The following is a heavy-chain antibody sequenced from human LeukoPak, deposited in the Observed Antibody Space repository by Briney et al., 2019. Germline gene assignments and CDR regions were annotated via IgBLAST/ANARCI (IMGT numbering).Heavy chain of an antibody. J-gene: IGHJ4*02. CDR3: ARDGEGYSYGFNH. D-gene: IGHD5-18*01. Sequence: ASVKVSCKASGYTFTSYAMHWVRQAPGQRLEWMGWINAGNGNTKYSQEFQGRVTITRDTSASTAYMELSSLRSEDMAVYYCARDGEGYSYGFNHWGQGTLVTVSS. V-gene: IGHV1-3*03. CDR2: INAGNGNT. CDR1: GYTFTSYA.